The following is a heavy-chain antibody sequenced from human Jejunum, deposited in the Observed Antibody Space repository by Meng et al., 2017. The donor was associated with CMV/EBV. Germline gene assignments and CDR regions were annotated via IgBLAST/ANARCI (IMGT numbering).Heavy chain of an antibody. V-gene: IGHV3-64*01. Sequence: EVQLVESGGGLVQPGGCLGLSCAASGFTFSSYDMHWVRQTPGKGLEYVSAISSNGGTTYYANSVKGRFTISRDNSRNTLFLQMGSLRPEDMGIYYCARGLHSLSARWLDPWGQGTLVTVSS. CDR2: ISSNGGTT. CDR3: ARGLHSLSARWLDP. CDR1: GFTFSSYD. D-gene: IGHD2-21*01. J-gene: IGHJ5*02.